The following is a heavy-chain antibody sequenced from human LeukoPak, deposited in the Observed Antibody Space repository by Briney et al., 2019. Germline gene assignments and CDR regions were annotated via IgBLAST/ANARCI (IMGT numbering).Heavy chain of an antibody. CDR1: GFTFSSYA. V-gene: IGHV3-23*01. J-gene: IGHJ4*02. Sequence: GGSLRLSCAASGFTFSSYAMSWVRQAPGKGLEWVSAISGSGGSTHYSDSVKGRFTISRDNSKNTLYLQMNSLRADDTAVYYCAKGRAKATVTTGDHWGQGTLATVSS. CDR2: ISGSGGST. D-gene: IGHD4-17*01. CDR3: AKGRAKATVTTGDH.